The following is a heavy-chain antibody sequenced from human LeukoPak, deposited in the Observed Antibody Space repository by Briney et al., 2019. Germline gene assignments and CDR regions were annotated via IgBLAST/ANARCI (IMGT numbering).Heavy chain of an antibody. CDR1: GYTFTGYY. V-gene: IGHV3-30-3*01. Sequence: SCKASGYTFTGYYMHWVRQAPGKGLEWVAVISYDGSNKYYADSVKGRFTISRDNSKNTLYLQMNSLRAEDTAVYYCARGLAGTGVYWGQGTLVTVSS. CDR2: ISYDGSNK. J-gene: IGHJ4*02. D-gene: IGHD6-19*01. CDR3: ARGLAGTGVY.